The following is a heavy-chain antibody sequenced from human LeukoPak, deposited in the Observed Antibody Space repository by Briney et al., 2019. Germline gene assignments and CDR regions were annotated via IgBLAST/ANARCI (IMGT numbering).Heavy chain of an antibody. V-gene: IGHV3-23*01. D-gene: IGHD3-3*01. CDR1: GFTFSSYA. Sequence: GGSLRLSCAASGFTFSSYAMSWVRQAPGKGLEWVSAISGSGGSTYYADSVKGRFTISRDNSKNTLYLQMNSLRAEDTAVYYCARDLPFWSGYGLFDYWGQGTLVTVSS. CDR3: ARDLPFWSGYGLFDY. J-gene: IGHJ4*02. CDR2: ISGSGGST.